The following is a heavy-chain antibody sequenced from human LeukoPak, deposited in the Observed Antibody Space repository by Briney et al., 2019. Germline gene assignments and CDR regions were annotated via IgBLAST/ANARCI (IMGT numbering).Heavy chain of an antibody. Sequence: PGRSLRLSCAASGFTFSSYGMHWVHQAPGKGLEWVAVIWYDGSNKYYADSVKGRFTISRDNSKNTLYLQMNSLRAEDTAVYYCARDSSGYTYYFDYWGQGTLVTVSS. CDR2: IWYDGSNK. V-gene: IGHV3-33*01. CDR3: ARDSSGYTYYFDY. CDR1: GFTFSSYG. J-gene: IGHJ4*02. D-gene: IGHD3-22*01.